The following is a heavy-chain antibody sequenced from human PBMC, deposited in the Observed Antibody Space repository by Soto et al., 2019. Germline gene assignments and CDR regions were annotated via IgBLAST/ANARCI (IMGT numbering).Heavy chain of an antibody. Sequence: SLRLSCAASGFNFSNHWMHWVRQRPAEGLVWVSRITSDGKSKAYAESVKGRFAISRDNAKNTLYPQMNGLTAEDTAVYYCARESGDWPLNWFDPWGQGTLVTVSS. J-gene: IGHJ5*02. D-gene: IGHD2-21*02. V-gene: IGHV3-74*01. CDR1: GFNFSNHW. CDR2: ITSDGKSK. CDR3: ARESGDWPLNWFDP.